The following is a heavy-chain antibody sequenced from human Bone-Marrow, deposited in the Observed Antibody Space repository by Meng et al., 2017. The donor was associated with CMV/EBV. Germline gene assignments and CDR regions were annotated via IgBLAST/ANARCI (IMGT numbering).Heavy chain of an antibody. Sequence: SETLSLTCTVSGGSISSYYWSWIRQPPGKGLEWIGYIYSSGSTNYNPSLKSRVTISVDTSKNQFSLKLSSVTAADTAVYYCARDLAYSGSYEDGMDVWGQGTTVTVSS. CDR1: GGSISSYY. CDR3: ARDLAYSGSYEDGMDV. V-gene: IGHV4-59*01. D-gene: IGHD1-26*01. J-gene: IGHJ6*02. CDR2: IYSSGST.